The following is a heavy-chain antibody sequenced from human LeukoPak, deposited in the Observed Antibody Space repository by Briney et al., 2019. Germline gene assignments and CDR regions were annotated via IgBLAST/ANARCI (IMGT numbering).Heavy chain of an antibody. V-gene: IGHV1-69*13. Sequence: SVKVSCKASGGTFSSYAISWVRQAPGQGLEWMGGIIPIFGTANYAQKFQGRVTITADESTSTAYMELSSLRSEDTAAYYCASQSIVGATVSFDYWGQGTLVTVSS. D-gene: IGHD1-26*01. CDR2: IIPIFGTA. CDR3: ASQSIVGATVSFDY. J-gene: IGHJ4*02. CDR1: GGTFSSYA.